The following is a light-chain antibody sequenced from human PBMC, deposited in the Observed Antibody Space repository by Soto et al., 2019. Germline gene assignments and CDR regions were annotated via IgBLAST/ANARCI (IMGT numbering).Light chain of an antibody. CDR3: QQYNNWPLT. Sequence: EIVMTQSPATLSVSPGEGATLSCRASQSVSSNLAWHQQKPGQAPRLLFYGASTRATGIPARFSGSGSGTEFTLTISSLQSEDFAVYSCQQYNNWPLTFGGGTKVDIK. CDR1: QSVSSN. V-gene: IGKV3-15*01. J-gene: IGKJ4*01. CDR2: GAS.